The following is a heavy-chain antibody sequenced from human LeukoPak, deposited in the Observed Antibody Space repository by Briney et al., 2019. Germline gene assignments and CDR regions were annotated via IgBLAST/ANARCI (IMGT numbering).Heavy chain of an antibody. V-gene: IGHV4-34*01. Sequence: SETLSLTCAVYGGSFSGYYWSWIRQPPGKGLEWIGEINHSGSTNYNPSLKSRVTISVDMAKNQFSLKLSSVTAADTAVYYCARIRYNLDYWGQGTLVSVSS. CDR3: ARIRYNLDY. J-gene: IGHJ4*02. CDR2: INHSGST. D-gene: IGHD1-1*01. CDR1: GGSFSGYY.